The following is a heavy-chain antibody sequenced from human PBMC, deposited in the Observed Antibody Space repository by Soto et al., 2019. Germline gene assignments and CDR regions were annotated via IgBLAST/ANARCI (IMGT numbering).Heavy chain of an antibody. V-gene: IGHV3-49*04. CDR1: GFTFGDYA. Sequence: GGSLRLSCTASGFTFGDYAMSWVRQAPGKGLEWVGFIRSKAYGGTTEYAASVKGRFTISRDDSKSIAYLQMNSLKTEDTAVYYCTRVGNYYDSSGYGPNWGQGTLVKVSS. CDR2: IRSKAYGGTT. CDR3: TRVGNYYDSSGYGPN. J-gene: IGHJ1*01. D-gene: IGHD3-22*01.